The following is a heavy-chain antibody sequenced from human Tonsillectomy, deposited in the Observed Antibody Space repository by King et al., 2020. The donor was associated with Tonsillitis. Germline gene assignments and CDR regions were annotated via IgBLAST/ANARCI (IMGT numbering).Heavy chain of an antibody. CDR1: GFTFSSYD. V-gene: IGHV3-13*01. CDR3: ARTYCSSTSCYDYFDY. Sequence: VQLVESGGGLVQPGGSLRLSCAASGFTFSSYDMHWVRQATGKGLEWFSAIGTAGDTYYPGSVKGRFTISRENAKNSLYLQMNSLRAGDTAVYYCARTYCSSTSCYDYFDYWGQGTLVTVSS. CDR2: IGTAGDT. D-gene: IGHD2-2*01. J-gene: IGHJ4*02.